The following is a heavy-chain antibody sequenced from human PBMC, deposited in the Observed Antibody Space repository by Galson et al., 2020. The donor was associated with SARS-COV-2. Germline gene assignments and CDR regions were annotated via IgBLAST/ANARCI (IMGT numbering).Heavy chain of an antibody. Sequence: GESLKISCTASGFTFGDYAVNWFRLAPGKGLEWVSFIRSKAYGGTTEYAASVKGRFTISRDDSKSIGYLQMNSLKTEDTAVYYCAREAVASYYYSLDVWGRGTTVTVSS. CDR2: IRSKAYGGTT. CDR1: GFTFGDYA. J-gene: IGHJ6*03. D-gene: IGHD6-19*01. CDR3: AREAVASYYYSLDV. V-gene: IGHV3-49*03.